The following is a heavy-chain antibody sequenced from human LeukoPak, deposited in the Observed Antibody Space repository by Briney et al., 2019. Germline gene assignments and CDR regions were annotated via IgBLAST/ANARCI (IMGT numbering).Heavy chain of an antibody. CDR1: GFTFSSYG. CDR3: VLSHYCSGGSCYSFDY. CDR2: IWYDGSNK. D-gene: IGHD2-15*01. J-gene: IGHJ4*02. V-gene: IGHV3-30*02. Sequence: GGSLILSCAASGFTFSSYGMHWVRQAPGKGLEWGAVIWYDGSNKYYADSVKGRFTISRDNSKNTLYLQMSSLRAEDTAVYYCVLSHYCSGGSCYSFDYWGQGTLVTVSS.